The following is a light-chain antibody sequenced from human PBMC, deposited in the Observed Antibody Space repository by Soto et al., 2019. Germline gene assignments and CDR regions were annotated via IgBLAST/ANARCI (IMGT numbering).Light chain of an antibody. V-gene: IGKV1-16*02. Sequence: DIQMTQSPYSLSASVGDRVTITCRASQGMSNYLSWFQQKTGQAPKSLIYAASSLQSGVPSKFSGRVSETEFTLTISSQQPEDWATYDCQQYKSYPYTFGQGTKIETK. CDR1: QGMSNY. CDR3: QQYKSYPYT. CDR2: AAS. J-gene: IGKJ2*01.